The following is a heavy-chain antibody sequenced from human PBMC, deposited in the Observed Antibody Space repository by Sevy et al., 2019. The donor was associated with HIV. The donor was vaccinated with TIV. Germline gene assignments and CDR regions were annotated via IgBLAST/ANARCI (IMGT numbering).Heavy chain of an antibody. J-gene: IGHJ5*02. CDR2: IYTSGST. CDR3: ARDQAAVGSHWFAP. Sequence: SETLSLTCTVSGGSISSYYWSWIRQPAGKGLEWIGRIYTSGSTNYNPSLKSRVTMSVDTSKNQFSLKLSSVTAADTAVYYCARDQAAVGSHWFAPWGQGTLVTVSS. CDR1: GGSISSYY. D-gene: IGHD6-19*01. V-gene: IGHV4-4*07.